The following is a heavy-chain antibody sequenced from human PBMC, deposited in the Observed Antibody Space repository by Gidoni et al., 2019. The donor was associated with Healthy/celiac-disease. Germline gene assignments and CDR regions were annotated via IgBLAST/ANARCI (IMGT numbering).Heavy chain of an antibody. Sequence: QVQLQESGPGLVKPSQTLSLTCTVSGGSISSGGYYWSWLRQHPGKGLEWIGYIYYSGSTYYNPSLKSRVTISVDTSKNQFSLKLSSVTAADTAVYYCARDTAMVTSPRHFDYWGQGTLVTVSS. CDR3: ARDTAMVTSPRHFDY. CDR2: IYYSGST. J-gene: IGHJ4*02. D-gene: IGHD5-18*01. V-gene: IGHV4-31*03. CDR1: GGSISSGGYY.